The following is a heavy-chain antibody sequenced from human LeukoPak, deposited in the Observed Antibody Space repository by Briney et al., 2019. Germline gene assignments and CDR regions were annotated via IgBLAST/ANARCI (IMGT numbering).Heavy chain of an antibody. D-gene: IGHD2-2*01. V-gene: IGHV3-66*02. Sequence: RGSLRLSCAASGFTVSSDYMSWVRQAPGKGLGWVSVIYSGGSTYYADSVKGRFTISRDNSNNTLYLQMNSLRAEDTAVYYCARGEYQLPQGNWGQGTLVTVSS. CDR3: ARGEYQLPQGN. CDR1: GFTVSSDY. J-gene: IGHJ4*02. CDR2: IYSGGST.